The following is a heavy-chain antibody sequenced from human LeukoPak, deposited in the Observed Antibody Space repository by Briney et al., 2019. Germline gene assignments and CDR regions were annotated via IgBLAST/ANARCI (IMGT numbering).Heavy chain of an antibody. CDR2: IYYSGST. Sequence: EPSETLSLTCTVSGGSISSGGYYWSWIRQHPGKGLEWIGYIYYSGSTYYNPSLKSRVTISVDTSKNQFSPKLSSVTAADTAVYYCARGKRLTMVRDWGQGTLVTVSS. D-gene: IGHD3-10*01. J-gene: IGHJ4*02. CDR3: ARGKRLTMVRD. CDR1: GGSISSGGYY. V-gene: IGHV4-31*03.